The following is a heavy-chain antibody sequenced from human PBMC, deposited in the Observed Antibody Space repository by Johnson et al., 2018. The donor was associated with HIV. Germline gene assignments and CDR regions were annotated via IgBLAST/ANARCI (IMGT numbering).Heavy chain of an antibody. D-gene: IGHD1-14*01. CDR2: IYSGGNT. CDR3: ARANTGRGAFDI. V-gene: IGHV3-66*01. J-gene: IGHJ3*02. CDR1: GFTVSSNY. Sequence: VQLVESGGGLVQPGGSLRLSCAASGFTVSSNYMSWVRQAPGKGLEWVSVIYSGGNTYYADSVKGRFTISSDTSKNTLYLQMNSLRADDTAVYYCARANTGRGAFDIWGQGTMVTVSS.